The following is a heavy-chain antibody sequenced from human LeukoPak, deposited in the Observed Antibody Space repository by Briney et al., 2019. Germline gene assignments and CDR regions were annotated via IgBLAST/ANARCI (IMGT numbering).Heavy chain of an antibody. J-gene: IGHJ4*02. V-gene: IGHV3-23*01. Sequence: QTGGSLRLSCAASGFTFSTFAMSWVRQAPGKGLEWVSATSSSDAGTYHADSVRGRFTISRDNSKNTLYLQMNNLRAEDAAVYYCARAPVTSCSGVLCYPFDYWGQGTLVTVSS. CDR1: GFTFSTFA. CDR3: ARAPVTSCSGVLCYPFDY. D-gene: IGHD2-15*01. CDR2: TSSSDAGT.